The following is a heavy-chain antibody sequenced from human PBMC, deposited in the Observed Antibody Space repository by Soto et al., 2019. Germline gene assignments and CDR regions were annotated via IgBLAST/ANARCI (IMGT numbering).Heavy chain of an antibody. CDR2: MYSSGTT. Sequence: SETLSRTCVVSGGSITSYYWSWLRQSAGKELEWIGHMYSSGTTNYNPSRKRRVTMAGDTSKNQLSLKRTSVTAAYTAVTYCARGTGSYNSFDLWGQ. CDR1: GGSITSYY. J-gene: IGHJ5*02. D-gene: IGHD3-10*01. CDR3: ARGTGSYNSFDL. V-gene: IGHV4-4*07.